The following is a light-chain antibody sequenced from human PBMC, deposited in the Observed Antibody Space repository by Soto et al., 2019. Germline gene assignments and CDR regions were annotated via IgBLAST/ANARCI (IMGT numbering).Light chain of an antibody. CDR3: QQYGDSPLT. V-gene: IGKV3-20*01. J-gene: IGKJ4*01. Sequence: EIVLTQSPGTLSLSPGERATLSCRSSQSVSSSYLAWYQQKPGQAPRLLIYGASSRATGIPDRFSGSESGTEFTLTIGRLEPEDFAVYYCQQYGDSPLTFGGGTKVDIK. CDR1: QSVSSSY. CDR2: GAS.